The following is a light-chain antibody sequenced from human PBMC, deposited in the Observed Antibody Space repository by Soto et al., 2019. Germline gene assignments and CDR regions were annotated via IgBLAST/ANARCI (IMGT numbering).Light chain of an antibody. CDR3: QKYGYTPRT. CDR2: GAS. J-gene: IGKJ1*01. Sequence: EIVLPQSPGILSLSPGARATLSGRASQSVSSSYLAWYQQKPGQAHRLLIYGASSRATGIPDRFSGSGSGTDFTLTISRLEPEDFAVYYCQKYGYTPRTVGQGNKVGIK. V-gene: IGKV3-20*01. CDR1: QSVSSSY.